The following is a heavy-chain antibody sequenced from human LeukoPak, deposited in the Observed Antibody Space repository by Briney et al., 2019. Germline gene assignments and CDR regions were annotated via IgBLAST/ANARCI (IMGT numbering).Heavy chain of an antibody. CDR1: GGSFSGYY. CDR3: ARAGIVVVVAAPFRRPNWFDP. Sequence: SETLCLTCAVYGGSFSGYYWSWIRQPPGKGLEWIGEINHSGSTNYNPSLKSRVTISVDTSKNQFSLKLSSVTAADTAVYYCARAGIVVVVAAPFRRPNWFDPWGQGTLVTVSS. V-gene: IGHV4-34*01. CDR2: INHSGST. D-gene: IGHD2-15*01. J-gene: IGHJ5*02.